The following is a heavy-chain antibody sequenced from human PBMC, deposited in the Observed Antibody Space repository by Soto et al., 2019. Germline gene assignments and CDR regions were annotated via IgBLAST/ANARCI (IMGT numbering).Heavy chain of an antibody. V-gene: IGHV1-69*06. J-gene: IGHJ6*02. Sequence: ASVKVSCKASGGTFSSYAISWVRQAPGQGLEWMGGIIPIFGTADYAQKFQGRVTITADKSTSTAYMELSSLRSEDTAVYYCASIVSGYPQYYYYGMDVWGQGTTVTVSS. CDR1: GGTFSSYA. D-gene: IGHD3-22*01. CDR3: ASIVSGYPQYYYYGMDV. CDR2: IIPIFGTA.